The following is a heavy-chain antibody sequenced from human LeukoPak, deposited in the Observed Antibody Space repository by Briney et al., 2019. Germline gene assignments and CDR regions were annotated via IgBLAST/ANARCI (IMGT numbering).Heavy chain of an antibody. CDR2: ISGSGSST. J-gene: IGHJ3*02. D-gene: IGHD3-9*01. CDR1: GFTFSSYA. V-gene: IGHV3-23*01. Sequence: HAGGSLRLSCAASGFTFSSYAMSWVRQAPGKGLEWVSAISGSGSSTYYADSVKGRFTISRDNSKNTLYLQMNSLRAEDTAVYYCAKDDILTGSLAFDIWGQGTMVTVSS. CDR3: AKDDILTGSLAFDI.